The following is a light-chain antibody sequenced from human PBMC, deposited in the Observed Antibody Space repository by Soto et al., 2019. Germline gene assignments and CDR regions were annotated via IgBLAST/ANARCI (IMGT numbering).Light chain of an antibody. CDR1: QSVSSN. CDR3: QQYNEWPLFT. Sequence: EIVMTQSPATLSVSPGERATLSCRASQSVSSNLAWYQQKPGQAPRLLIYGASTRATGISARFSGSGSGTEFTRIISSLQSEDFAVYFCQQYNEWPLFTFGPGTKVDIK. V-gene: IGKV3D-15*01. J-gene: IGKJ3*01. CDR2: GAS.